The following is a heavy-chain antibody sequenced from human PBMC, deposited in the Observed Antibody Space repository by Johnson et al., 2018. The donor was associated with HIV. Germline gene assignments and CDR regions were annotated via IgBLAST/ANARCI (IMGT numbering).Heavy chain of an antibody. D-gene: IGHD1-26*01. CDR2: ISWNSGSI. CDR3: ARSRWADDAFDG. V-gene: IGHV3-9*01. Sequence: QLVESGGGLVQPGRSLRLSCAASGFTFDDYAMHWVRQVPGKGLEWVSGISWNSGSIDYADSVKGRFSISRDNAKNSLYLQMNSLKPEDTALYYCARSRWADDAFDGWGQGTMVTVSS. CDR1: GFTFDDYA. J-gene: IGHJ3*01.